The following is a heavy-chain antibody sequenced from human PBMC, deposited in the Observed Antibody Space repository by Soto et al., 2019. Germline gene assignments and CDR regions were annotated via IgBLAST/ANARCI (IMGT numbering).Heavy chain of an antibody. CDR1: GGTFSSYA. V-gene: IGHV1-69*01. J-gene: IGHJ6*02. D-gene: IGHD4-4*01. Sequence: QVQLVQSGAEVKKPGSSVKVSCKASGGTFSSYAISWVRQAPGQGLEWMGGIIPIFGTANYAQKFQGRVTITADESTSTAYMELSSLRSEDTAVYYCARARGFRYSNYGTHGMDVWGQGTTVTVSS. CDR3: ARARGFRYSNYGTHGMDV. CDR2: IIPIFGTA.